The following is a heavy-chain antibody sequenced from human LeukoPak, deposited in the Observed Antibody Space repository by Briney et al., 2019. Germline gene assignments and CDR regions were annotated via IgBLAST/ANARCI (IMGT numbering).Heavy chain of an antibody. D-gene: IGHD3-22*01. Sequence: SETLSLTCTVSGGSISSYYWSWIRQPPGKGLEWIGYIYYSGITNYNPSLKSRVTISVDTSKNQFFLKLSSVTAADTAVYYCARGDYYDSSGYYLFDYWGQGTLVTVSS. CDR1: GGSISSYY. J-gene: IGHJ4*02. CDR2: IYYSGIT. CDR3: ARGDYYDSSGYYLFDY. V-gene: IGHV4-59*01.